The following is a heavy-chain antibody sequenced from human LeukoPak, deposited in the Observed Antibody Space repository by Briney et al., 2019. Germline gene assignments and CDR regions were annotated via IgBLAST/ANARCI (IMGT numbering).Heavy chain of an antibody. Sequence: PGGSLRLSCAASGFTFSSYWMHWVRHAPGKGLVWVSRINSDGSSTIYADSVKGRFTISRDNAKNTLYLQMNSLRAEDTAVYYCARDFSERPEWELPPYNWFDHWGQGTLVTVSS. V-gene: IGHV3-74*01. CDR1: GFTFSSYW. CDR2: INSDGSST. D-gene: IGHD1-26*01. CDR3: ARDFSERPEWELPPYNWFDH. J-gene: IGHJ5*02.